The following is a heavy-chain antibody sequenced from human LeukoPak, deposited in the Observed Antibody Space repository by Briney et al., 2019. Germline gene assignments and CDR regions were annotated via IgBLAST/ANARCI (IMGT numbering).Heavy chain of an antibody. CDR3: ARDHWVGSSSSWCFDY. J-gene: IGHJ4*02. Sequence: GGSQRLSCAASGFTFSSYSMNWVRQAPGKGLEWVSYISSSGSTIYYADSVKGRFTISRDNAKNSLYLQMNSLRAEDTAVYYCARDHWVGSSSSWCFDYWGQGTLVTVSS. CDR1: GFTFSSYS. V-gene: IGHV3-48*04. D-gene: IGHD6-6*01. CDR2: ISSSGSTI.